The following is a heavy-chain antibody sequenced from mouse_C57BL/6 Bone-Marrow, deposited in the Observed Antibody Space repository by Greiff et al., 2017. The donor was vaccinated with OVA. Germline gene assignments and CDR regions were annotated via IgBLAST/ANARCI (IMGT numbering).Heavy chain of an antibody. CDR3: AFYYYGSSYWYFDV. J-gene: IGHJ1*03. V-gene: IGHV14-3*01. CDR1: GFNIKNTY. Sequence: SGAELVRPGASVKLSCTASGFNIKNTYMHWVKQRPEQGLEWIGRIDPANGNTKYAPKFQGKATITADTSSNTAYLQLSSLTSEDTAIYYCAFYYYGSSYWYFDVWGTGTTVTVSS. CDR2: IDPANGNT. D-gene: IGHD1-1*01.